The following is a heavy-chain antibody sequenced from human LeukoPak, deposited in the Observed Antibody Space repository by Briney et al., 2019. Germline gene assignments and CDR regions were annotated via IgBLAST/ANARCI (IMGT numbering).Heavy chain of an antibody. CDR2: IYSGGST. CDR1: GFTVSSNY. D-gene: IGHD6-19*01. CDR3: ARARKYSGWDVYYSDY. Sequence: GGSLRLSCAASGFTVSSNYMSWVRQAPGKGLEWVSVIYSGGSTYYADSVKGRFTISRDNSKNTLYLQMNSLRAEDTAVYYCARARKYSGWDVYYSDYWGQGTLVTVSS. V-gene: IGHV3-53*01. J-gene: IGHJ4*02.